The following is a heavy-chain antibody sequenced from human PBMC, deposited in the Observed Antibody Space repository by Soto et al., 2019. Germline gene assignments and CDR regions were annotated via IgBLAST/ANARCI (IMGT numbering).Heavy chain of an antibody. J-gene: IGHJ4*02. V-gene: IGHV3-15*01. CDR2: IKSKINGGTT. CDR3: TTDDPINRY. CDR1: GFIFSNAW. Sequence: GGSLRLSCAASGFIFSNAWMSWVRQAPGKGLEWVGRIKSKINGGTTDYAAPVRGRFSISRDDSKNTVYRQMNSLKTEDTAVYYCTTDDPINRYWGQGTQVTVSS.